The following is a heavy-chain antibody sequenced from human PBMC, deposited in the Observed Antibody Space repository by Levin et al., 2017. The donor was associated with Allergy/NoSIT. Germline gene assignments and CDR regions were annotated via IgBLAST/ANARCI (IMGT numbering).Heavy chain of an antibody. D-gene: IGHD1-26*01. V-gene: IGHV3-30*18. CDR3: AKGQMVGSTTLLD. CDR1: GFTLSSHS. CDR2: ISYDGNHK. Sequence: SCAASGFTLSSHSMHWVRQAPGKGLEWVALISYDGNHKYYADSVKGRFTISRDNFRNTLFLHVNSLSAEDTALYFCAKGQMVGSTTLLDWGQGIVVTVSS. J-gene: IGHJ4*02.